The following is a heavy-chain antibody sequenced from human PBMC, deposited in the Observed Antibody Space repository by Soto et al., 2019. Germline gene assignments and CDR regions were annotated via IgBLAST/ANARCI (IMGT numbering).Heavy chain of an antibody. CDR1: GFTFSSYS. D-gene: IGHD3-22*01. Sequence: PGGSLRLSCAASGFTFSSYSMNWVRQAPGKGLEWVSSISSSSYIYYADSVKGRFTISRDNAKNSLYLQMNSLRAEDTAVYYCARGSMDDSSGYYYYYYGMDVWGQGTTVTVSS. J-gene: IGHJ6*02. CDR2: ISSSSYI. CDR3: ARGSMDDSSGYYYYYYGMDV. V-gene: IGHV3-21*01.